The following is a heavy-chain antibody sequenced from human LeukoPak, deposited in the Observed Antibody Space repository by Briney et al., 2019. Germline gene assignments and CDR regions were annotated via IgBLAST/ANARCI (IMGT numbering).Heavy chain of an antibody. Sequence: GGSLRLSCAASGFTFSSYGMHWVRQAPGKGLEWVALIRYDGSYRYYGDSVEGRFTISRDNSKNTVYLQMNSLRAADTAVYYCAKASSDYYYYMDVWGKGTTVTVSS. CDR1: GFTFSSYG. J-gene: IGHJ6*03. CDR2: IRYDGSYR. D-gene: IGHD6-19*01. V-gene: IGHV3-30*02. CDR3: AKASSDYYYYMDV.